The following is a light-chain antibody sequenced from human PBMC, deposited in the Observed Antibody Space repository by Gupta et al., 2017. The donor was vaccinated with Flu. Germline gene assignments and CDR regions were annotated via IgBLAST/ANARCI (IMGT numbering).Light chain of an antibody. CDR2: SNN. Sequence: QSVLTQPPSASGTPGQSVTISCSVSISNVGSDTVSWYQQVPGTAPKLRIYSNNQRPSGVPGRFSCTKSGTSASPAIWGLQSEDEADYDCSAWDDSLSGRLLFGGGTKMTVL. CDR1: ISNVGSDT. CDR3: SAWDDSLSGRLL. V-gene: IGLV1-44*01. J-gene: IGLJ3*02.